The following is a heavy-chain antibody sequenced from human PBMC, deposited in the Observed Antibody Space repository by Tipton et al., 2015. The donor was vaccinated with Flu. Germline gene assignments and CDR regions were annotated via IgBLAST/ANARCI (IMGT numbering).Heavy chain of an antibody. Sequence: SLRLSCAASGFTFSTSWMHRVRQVSGKGLVWVARIKSDGSSTTYADSVKGRFTISRDNSRNTLYLQMNSLRAEDTAVYFCARPQWLADDVFTIWGRGTMVTVSS. V-gene: IGHV3-74*01. CDR2: IKSDGSST. CDR3: ARPQWLADDVFTI. J-gene: IGHJ3*02. D-gene: IGHD6-19*01. CDR1: GFTFSTSW.